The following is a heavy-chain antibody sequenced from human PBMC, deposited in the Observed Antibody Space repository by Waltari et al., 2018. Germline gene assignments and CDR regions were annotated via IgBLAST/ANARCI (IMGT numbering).Heavy chain of an antibody. V-gene: IGHV3-43D*04. CDR1: GFTFDDYA. Sequence: EVQLVESGGVVVQPGGSLRLSCAASGFTFDDYAMHWVRPAPGKGLEWVSLISWDGGSTYYADSVKGRFTISRDNSKNSLYLQMNSLRAEDTALYYCAKGPYSSSPNYYYYGMDVWGQGTTVTVSS. CDR3: AKGPYSSSPNYYYYGMDV. CDR2: ISWDGGST. J-gene: IGHJ6*02. D-gene: IGHD6-6*01.